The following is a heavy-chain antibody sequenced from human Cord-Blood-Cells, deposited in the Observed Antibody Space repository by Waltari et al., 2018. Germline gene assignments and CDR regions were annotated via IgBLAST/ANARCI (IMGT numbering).Heavy chain of an antibody. CDR1: GHTLPSYA. Sequence: QVQLVQSGAEVTKPGAPVKVSCKASGHTLPSYAMHWVRQAPAQRLEWMGWLNAGNGNTKYSQKFQGRVAITSDTSASTAYRELSSFRFRDRAVDYCASASVYDYVYYEGMDVWDQETRVSVSS. CDR3: ASASVYDYVYYEGMDV. J-gene: IGHJ6*02. CDR2: LNAGNGNT. V-gene: IGHV1-3*01. D-gene: IGHD5-12*01.